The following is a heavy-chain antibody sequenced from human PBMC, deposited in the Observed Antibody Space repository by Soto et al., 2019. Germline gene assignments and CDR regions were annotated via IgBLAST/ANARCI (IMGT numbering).Heavy chain of an antibody. Sequence: EVQLLESGGGLVQPGGSLRLSCVGSGFSLSDYAMSWIRQAPGKGLEWVSTNSGSGANSYYGDSVKGRFTISRDNSKNTLYLQMSSLRVDDTAVYYCAARGGRASFDFWGQGTLVTVSS. J-gene: IGHJ4*02. CDR1: GFSLSDYA. CDR3: AARGGRASFDF. V-gene: IGHV3-23*01. CDR2: NSGSGANS. D-gene: IGHD2-15*01.